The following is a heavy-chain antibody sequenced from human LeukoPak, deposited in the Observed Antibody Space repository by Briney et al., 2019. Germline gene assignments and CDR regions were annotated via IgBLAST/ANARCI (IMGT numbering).Heavy chain of an antibody. CDR1: GFTFGAYY. CDR2: IRGDGRET. CDR3: ARESAVGYGSFDY. Sequence: PGGSLRLSCAASGFTFGAYYMSWVRQAPGKGLEWVANIRGDGRETFYADSLRGRFSIFRDNARNSVSLQMNSLSAEDTGVYYCARESAVGYGSFDYWGKGTLVTVSS. D-gene: IGHD6-19*01. V-gene: IGHV3-7*03. J-gene: IGHJ4*02.